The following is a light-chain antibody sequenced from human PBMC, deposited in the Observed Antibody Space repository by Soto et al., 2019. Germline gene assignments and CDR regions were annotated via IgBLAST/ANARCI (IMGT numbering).Light chain of an antibody. J-gene: IGLJ1*01. CDR1: SSDVGGYNY. CDR2: EVS. Sequence: QSALTQPASVSGSPGQSITISCTGTSSDVGGYNYVSWYQQHPGKAPKLMIYEVSNRPSGVSNRFSGSKSGNTASLTISGLQAEDEAAYYCSSYTGSSTPYVFGTGTKLTVL. CDR3: SSYTGSSTPYV. V-gene: IGLV2-14*01.